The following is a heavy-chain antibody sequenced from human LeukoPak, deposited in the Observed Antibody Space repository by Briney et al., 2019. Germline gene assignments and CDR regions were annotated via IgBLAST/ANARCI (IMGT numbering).Heavy chain of an antibody. CDR2: INHSGST. D-gene: IGHD5-12*01. Sequence: SETLSLTCAVSGYSISSGYYWGWIRQPPGKGLEWIGEINHSGSTNYNPSLKSRVTFSVDTSKNQFSPKLSSVTAADTSVYYCARGTLIYSGYDFMDFDYWGQGTLVTVSS. CDR1: GYSISSGYY. CDR3: ARGTLIYSGYDFMDFDY. V-gene: IGHV4-38-2*01. J-gene: IGHJ4*02.